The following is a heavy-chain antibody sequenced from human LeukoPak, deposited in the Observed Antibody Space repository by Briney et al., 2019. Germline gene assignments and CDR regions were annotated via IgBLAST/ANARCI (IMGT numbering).Heavy chain of an antibody. D-gene: IGHD3-10*01. CDR2: IRYDGSNK. J-gene: IGHJ4*02. Sequence: PGGSLRLSCAASGFTFSSYGMHWVRQAPGKGLEWVAFIRYDGSNKYYADSVKGRFTISRDNSKNTLYLQMNSLRAEDTAVYYCAKARGPPLVPPNLIDYWGQGTLVTVSS. V-gene: IGHV3-30*02. CDR1: GFTFSSYG. CDR3: AKARGPPLVPPNLIDY.